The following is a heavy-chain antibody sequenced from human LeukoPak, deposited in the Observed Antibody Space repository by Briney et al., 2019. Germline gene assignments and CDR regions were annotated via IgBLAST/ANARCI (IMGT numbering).Heavy chain of an antibody. CDR3: AKGNFYYMDV. CDR2: ISYDGSNK. J-gene: IGHJ6*03. V-gene: IGHV3-30*18. Sequence: GGSLRLSCAASGFTFSSYGMHWVRQAPGKGLEWVAVISYDGSNKYYADSVKGRFTISRDNSKNTLYLQMNSLRAEDTAVYYCAKGNFYYMDVWGKGTTVTVSS. CDR1: GFTFSSYG.